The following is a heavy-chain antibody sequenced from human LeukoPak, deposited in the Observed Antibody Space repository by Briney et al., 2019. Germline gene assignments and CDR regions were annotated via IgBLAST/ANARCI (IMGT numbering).Heavy chain of an antibody. Sequence: SGTLSLTCAVSGGSISSSNWWSWVRQPPGKGLEWIGEIYHSGSTNYNPSLKSRVTISVDKSKNQFSLKLSSVTAADTAVYYCATWYYYDSSDYYLADYWGQGTLVTVSS. CDR3: ATWYYYDSSDYYLADY. J-gene: IGHJ4*02. V-gene: IGHV4-4*02. CDR1: GGSISSSNW. D-gene: IGHD3-22*01. CDR2: IYHSGST.